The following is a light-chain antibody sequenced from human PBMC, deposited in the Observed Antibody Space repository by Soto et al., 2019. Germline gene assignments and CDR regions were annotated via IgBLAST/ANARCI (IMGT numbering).Light chain of an antibody. CDR2: EVS. CDR3: CSYAGGTTPGV. Sequence: QSALTQPASVSGSPGQSITISCAGTNSDVGSYNLVSWYQQHPGKAPKLMIYEVSKRPSGNSNRFSGSKSGNTASLTISGLQGEDEADYYCCSYAGGTTPGVFGGGTKVTVL. V-gene: IGLV2-23*02. CDR1: NSDVGSYNL. J-gene: IGLJ2*01.